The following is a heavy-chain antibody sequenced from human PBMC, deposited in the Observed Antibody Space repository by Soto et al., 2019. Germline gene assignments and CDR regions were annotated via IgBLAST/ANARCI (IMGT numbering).Heavy chain of an antibody. V-gene: IGHV1-18*01. D-gene: IGHD6-13*01. CDR2: ISPFNGNT. J-gene: IGHJ4*02. CDR3: ARGGSRRGHEY. CDR1: GYMFTSYG. Sequence: QVQLVQSGVEVKKPGASVKVSCKASGYMFTSYGLTWVRQAPGQVLEWMGWISPFNGNTKYAQNLKGRVTLTTDTSTNTVYMQLTGLRSDDTAVYYCARGGSRRGHEYWGQGTLVTVSS.